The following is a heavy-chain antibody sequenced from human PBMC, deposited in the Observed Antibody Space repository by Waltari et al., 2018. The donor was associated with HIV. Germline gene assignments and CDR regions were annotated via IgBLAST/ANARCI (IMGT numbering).Heavy chain of an antibody. Sequence: QLHLVQSGATVKKPGASVKVSCTASVYTFTTHGISSVRQPPAQGLEWMGWISAYNGNTNYAQKLQGRVTMTTDTSTSTAYMELRSLRSDDTAVYYCARDSERQQLVPPYYGMDVWGQGTTVTVSS. V-gene: IGHV1-18*01. CDR2: ISAYNGNT. D-gene: IGHD6-13*01. J-gene: IGHJ6*02. CDR3: ARDSERQQLVPPYYGMDV. CDR1: VYTFTTHG.